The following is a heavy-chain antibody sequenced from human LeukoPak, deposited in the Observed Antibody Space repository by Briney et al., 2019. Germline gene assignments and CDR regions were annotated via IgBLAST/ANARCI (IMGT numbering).Heavy chain of an antibody. J-gene: IGHJ4*02. CDR3: AKDRPNYYGSNGHYYRRDGDY. D-gene: IGHD3-22*01. CDR1: GFTFRSYA. V-gene: IGHV3-23*01. Sequence: PGGSLRLSCAASGFTFRSYAMSWVRQAPGKGLEWVSAISGSGDITYYADSVKGRFTMSRDNSENMLYLQMNSLRVEDTAVYFCAKDRPNYYGSNGHYYRRDGDYWGQGTLVTVSS. CDR2: ISGSGDIT.